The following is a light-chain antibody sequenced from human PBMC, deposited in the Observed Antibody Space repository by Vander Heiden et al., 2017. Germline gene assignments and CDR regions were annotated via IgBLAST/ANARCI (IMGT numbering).Light chain of an antibody. CDR3: QSYDSSLSGSWV. CDR2: GNS. Sequence: QSGLKQPPPGSGAPGQRVTISCTGSSSNIGAGYDVHWYQQLPGTAPKLLIYGNSNRPSGVPDRFSGSKSGTSASLAITGLQAEDEADYYCQSYDSSLSGSWVFGGGTKLTVL. J-gene: IGLJ2*01. CDR1: SSNIGAGYD. V-gene: IGLV1-40*01.